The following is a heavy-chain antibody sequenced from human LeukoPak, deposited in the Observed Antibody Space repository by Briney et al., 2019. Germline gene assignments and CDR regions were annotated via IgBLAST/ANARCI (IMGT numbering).Heavy chain of an antibody. CDR2: IDGLGYST. V-gene: IGHV3-23*01. Sequence: GGSLRLSCAASGFTFRSYTMSWVRQAPGGGLEWVSAIDGLGYSTYYVDSVDGRFTISRDNSQNTLYLEMNSLTAEDTAVYYCAKELRSHTGWPFDYWGQGALVTVSS. J-gene: IGHJ4*02. CDR1: GFTFRSYT. D-gene: IGHD6-19*01. CDR3: AKELRSHTGWPFDY.